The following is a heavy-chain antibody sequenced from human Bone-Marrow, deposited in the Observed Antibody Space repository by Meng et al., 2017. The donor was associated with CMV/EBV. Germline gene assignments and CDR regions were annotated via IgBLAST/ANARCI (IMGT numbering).Heavy chain of an antibody. J-gene: IGHJ6*02. CDR1: GGSISSSSYY. CDR3: ARVPITPSYYYGMAV. D-gene: IGHD5-24*01. CDR2: IYYNENT. Sequence: SEPLSLTCSVSGGSISSSSYYWGWIRQPPGKGLEWIGNIYYNENTYYNASLKSRVTISVDTSKNQFSLKLSSVTAADTAVYYCARVPITPSYYYGMAVWGQGTTVTVSS. V-gene: IGHV4-39*07.